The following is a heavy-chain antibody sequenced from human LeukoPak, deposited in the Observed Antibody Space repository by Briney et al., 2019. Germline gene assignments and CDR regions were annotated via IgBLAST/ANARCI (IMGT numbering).Heavy chain of an antibody. CDR2: ISTSSRST. V-gene: IGHV3-48*01. D-gene: IGHD3-10*01. J-gene: IGHJ4*02. Sequence: GGSLRLSCTASGFTFSGFSMPWVRQAPGKGLEWLSYISTSSRSTYYADSVKVRFTISRDNAKNTLFLDMHSLRTGDSAVYYCARSAVRGVACDYWGQGTLLTVSS. CDR3: ARSAVRGVACDY. CDR1: GFTFSGFS.